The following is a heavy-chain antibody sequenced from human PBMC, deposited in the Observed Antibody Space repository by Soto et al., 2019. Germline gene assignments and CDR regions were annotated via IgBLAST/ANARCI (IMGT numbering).Heavy chain of an antibody. D-gene: IGHD2-15*01. V-gene: IGHV4-59*01. CDR3: ARDAGGPYDH. CDR1: GAPITINY. CDR2: IYYSGST. Sequence: SATMSLTCTVSGAPITINYWSWIRQAPGKGLEWIGYIYYSGSTTYNPSLKSRVTMSADTSKDQFSLKLNSVTAADTAVYYCARDAGGPYDHWGTGLLVTVSS. J-gene: IGHJ4*01.